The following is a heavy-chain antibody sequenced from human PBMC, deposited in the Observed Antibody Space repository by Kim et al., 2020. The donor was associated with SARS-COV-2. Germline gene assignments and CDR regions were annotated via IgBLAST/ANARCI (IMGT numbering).Heavy chain of an antibody. Sequence: GGSLRLSCAASGFTFSSYAMHWVRQAPGKGLEWVAVISYDGSNKYYADSVKGRFTISRDNSKNTLYLQMNSLRAEDTAVYYCARDGYYYGSGSYYTLRQTFDYWGQGTLVTVSS. D-gene: IGHD3-10*01. CDR2: ISYDGSNK. V-gene: IGHV3-30*04. CDR3: ARDGYYYGSGSYYTLRQTFDY. J-gene: IGHJ4*02. CDR1: GFTFSSYA.